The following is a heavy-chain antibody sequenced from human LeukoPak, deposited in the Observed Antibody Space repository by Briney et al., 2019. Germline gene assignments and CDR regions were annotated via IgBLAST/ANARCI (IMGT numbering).Heavy chain of an antibody. J-gene: IGHJ4*02. CDR1: GGSISSYY. D-gene: IGHD3-10*01. Sequence: SETLSLTCTVSGGSISSYYWSWIRQPPGKGLEWIGYIYYSGSTNYNPSLKSRVTISVDTSKNQFSLKLSSVTAADMAVYYCARDTGSGSYPDYWGQGTLVTVSS. CDR2: IYYSGST. V-gene: IGHV4-59*01. CDR3: ARDTGSGSYPDY.